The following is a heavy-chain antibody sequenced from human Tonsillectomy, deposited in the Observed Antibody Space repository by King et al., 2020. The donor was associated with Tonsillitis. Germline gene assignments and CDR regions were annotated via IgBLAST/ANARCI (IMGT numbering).Heavy chain of an antibody. CDR1: GFTFDDYG. CDR3: ARAITGTTFFWFDP. J-gene: IGHJ5*02. V-gene: IGHV3-20*01. Sequence: VQLVESGGGVVRPGGSLRLSCAASGFTFDDYGMSWVRQAPGKGLEWVSGINWNGGSTGYSDSVKGRFTISRDNAKNSLYLQMNSLRAEDTALYHCARAITGTTFFWFDPWGQGTLVTVSS. D-gene: IGHD1-20*01. CDR2: INWNGGST.